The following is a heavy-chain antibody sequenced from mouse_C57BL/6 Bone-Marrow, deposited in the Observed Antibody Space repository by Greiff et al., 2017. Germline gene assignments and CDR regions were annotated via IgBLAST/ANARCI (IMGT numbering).Heavy chain of an antibody. CDR1: GFSLSTFGMG. V-gene: IGHV8-8*01. D-gene: IGHD1-1*01. CDR3: ARITTVVAPYYYAMDY. J-gene: IGHJ4*01. Sequence: QVTLKVSGPGILQPSQTLSLTCSFSGFSLSTFGMGVGWIRQPSGKGLEWLAHIWWDDDKYYNPALKSRLTISKDTSKNQVFLKIANVDTADTATYYCARITTVVAPYYYAMDYWGQGTSVTVSS. CDR2: IWWDDDK.